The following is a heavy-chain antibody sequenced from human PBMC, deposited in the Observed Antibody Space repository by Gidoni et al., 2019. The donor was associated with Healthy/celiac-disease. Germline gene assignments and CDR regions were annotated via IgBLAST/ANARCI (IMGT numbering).Heavy chain of an antibody. CDR3: AKDTKDYGDYSFDY. D-gene: IGHD4-17*01. V-gene: IGHV3-43*01. CDR2: ISWDGGST. J-gene: IGHJ4*02. Sequence: EVQLVESGGVVVQPGGSLRLSCAASGFTFDDYTMHWVRQAPGKGLEWVSLISWDGGSTYYADSVKGRFTISRDNSKNSLYLQMNSLRTEDTALYYCAKDTKDYGDYSFDYWGQGTLVTVSS. CDR1: GFTFDDYT.